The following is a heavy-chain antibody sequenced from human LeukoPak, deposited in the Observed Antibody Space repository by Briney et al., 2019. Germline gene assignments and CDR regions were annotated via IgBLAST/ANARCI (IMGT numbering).Heavy chain of an antibody. CDR3: SKNGDRGAYFRGGTCYPFYYYNMDG. Sequence: GGSLKLSCAASGFTFSDYWMTWVRQAPGKGLEWVSAISSTGGTAYYADSVKGRFTISRDNSKNTLYLQMNSLRAEDTAIYSTSKNGDRGAYFRGGTCYPFYYYNMDGWGKGTTVTISS. D-gene: IGHD2-15*01. V-gene: IGHV3-23*01. CDR1: GFTFSDYW. CDR2: ISSTGGTA. J-gene: IGHJ6*03.